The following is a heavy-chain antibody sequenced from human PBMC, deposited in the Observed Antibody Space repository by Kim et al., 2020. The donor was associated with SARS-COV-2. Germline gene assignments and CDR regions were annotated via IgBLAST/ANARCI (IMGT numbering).Heavy chain of an antibody. CDR3: AKGSSAESSSPKDY. V-gene: IGHV3-9*01. CDR2: ISRNSGNI. J-gene: IGHJ4*02. Sequence: GGSLRLSCAASGFTFDDYAMHWVRQAPGKGREWVSGISRNSGNIGYADSVKGRFTISRDNAKKSLFLQMNSLRAEDTALYYCAKGSSAESSSPKDYWGQGTLVTVSS. CDR1: GFTFDDYA. D-gene: IGHD6-13*01.